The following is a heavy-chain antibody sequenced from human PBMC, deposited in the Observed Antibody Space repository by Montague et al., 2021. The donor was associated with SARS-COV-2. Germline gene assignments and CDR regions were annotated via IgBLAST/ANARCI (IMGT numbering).Heavy chain of an antibody. Sequence: TLSLPCTVSGGSISSGGYYWSWIRQHPGKGLEWIGYIYYSGSTYYNPSLKSRVTISVDTSKNQFSLKLSSVTAADTAVYYCAREPRVGQLLSIYYYGIDVWGQGTTVTVSS. V-gene: IGHV4-31*03. CDR1: GGSISSGGYY. J-gene: IGHJ6*02. CDR2: IYYSGST. CDR3: AREPRVGQLLSIYYYGIDV. D-gene: IGHD2-2*01.